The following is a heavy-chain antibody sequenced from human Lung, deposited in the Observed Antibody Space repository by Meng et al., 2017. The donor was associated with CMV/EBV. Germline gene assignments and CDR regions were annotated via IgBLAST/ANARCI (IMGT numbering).Heavy chain of an antibody. J-gene: IGHJ6*02. CDR1: GGSISSSIYY. CDR3: ARQTDTECIEPDPDV. V-gene: IGHV4-39*01. D-gene: IGHD2-2*01. Sequence: SXTXSLXCTVSGGSISSSIYYWGWIRQPPGKGLEWIGSIYYSGITYYNPSLKSRVTISVDTSKNQFSLKLSSVTAADTAVYYCARQTDTECIEPDPDVWGQGXTVTVSS. CDR2: IYYSGIT.